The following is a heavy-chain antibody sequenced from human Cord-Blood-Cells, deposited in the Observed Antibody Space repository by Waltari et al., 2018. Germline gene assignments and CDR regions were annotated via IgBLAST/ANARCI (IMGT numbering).Heavy chain of an antibody. D-gene: IGHD2-15*01. CDR3: AGAVVVLNY. V-gene: IGHV4-34*01. CDR1: GGSFSGYY. Sequence: QVQLQQWGAGLLKPSETLSLTCAVYGGSFSGYYWSWIRQPPGKGLEWIGEINHSGSTKHNPALKSRVTISVDTSKNQFSLKLSSVTAADTAVYYCAGAVVVLNYWGQGTLVTVSS. J-gene: IGHJ4*02. CDR2: INHSGST.